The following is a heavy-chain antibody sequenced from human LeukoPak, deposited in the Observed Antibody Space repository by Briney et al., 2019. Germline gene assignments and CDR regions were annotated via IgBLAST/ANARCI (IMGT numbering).Heavy chain of an antibody. CDR2: IYYSGST. J-gene: IGHJ4*02. D-gene: IGHD3-22*01. CDR3: AREIYYDSSAYDY. CDR1: GGFISSSSYY. Sequence: SETLSLTCTVSGGFISSSSYYWGWIRQPPGKGLEWIGSIYYSGSTYYNPSLKSRVTISVDTSKNQFSLKLSSLTAADTAIYYCAREIYYDSSAYDYWGQGTLVTVSS. V-gene: IGHV4-39*07.